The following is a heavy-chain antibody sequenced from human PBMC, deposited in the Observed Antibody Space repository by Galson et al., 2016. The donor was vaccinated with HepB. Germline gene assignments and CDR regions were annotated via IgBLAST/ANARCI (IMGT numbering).Heavy chain of an antibody. CDR1: GFTFGAYG. CDR3: AKDRWVAVAVLLEY. J-gene: IGHJ4*02. CDR2: ISGSGGPK. D-gene: IGHD6-19*01. V-gene: IGHV3-23*01. Sequence: SLRLSCAASGFTFGAYGMSWVRLAPGKGLEWVSSISGSGGPKYADSVKGRFTVSRDNSKNTLYLQMNSLGAEDTAVYYWAKDRWVAVAVLLEYWGQGTLVTVSA.